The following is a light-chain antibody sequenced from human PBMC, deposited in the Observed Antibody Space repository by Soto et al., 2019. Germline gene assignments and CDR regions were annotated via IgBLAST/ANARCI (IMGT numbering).Light chain of an antibody. CDR2: DSS. Sequence: EIVMTQSPATLSVSPGERATLSCRASQTIGSNLAWYQHKPGQAPRLLIYDSSTRATGIAARFSGSGSGTECTLTISSLQSEDFAVYSCQQYDDWPLYTFGQGTRLEIK. CDR3: QQYDDWPLYT. V-gene: IGKV3-15*01. CDR1: QTIGSN. J-gene: IGKJ2*01.